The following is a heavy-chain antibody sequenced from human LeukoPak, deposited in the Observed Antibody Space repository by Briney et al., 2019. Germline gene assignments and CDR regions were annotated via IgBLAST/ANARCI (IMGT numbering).Heavy chain of an antibody. CDR2: IYSGGST. CDR3: AKDKRDCSSTSCSSDYYYMDV. CDR1: GLTVSSNY. V-gene: IGHV3-66*01. J-gene: IGHJ6*03. D-gene: IGHD2-2*01. Sequence: GGSLRLSCAASGLTVSSNYMSWVRQAPGKGLEWVSVIYSGGSTYYADSVKGRFTISRDNSKNTLYLQMNSLRAEDTAVYYCAKDKRDCSSTSCSSDYYYMDVWGKGTTVTVSS.